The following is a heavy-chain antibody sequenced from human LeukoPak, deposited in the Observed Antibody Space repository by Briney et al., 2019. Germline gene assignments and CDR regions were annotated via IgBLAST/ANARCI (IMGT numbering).Heavy chain of an antibody. V-gene: IGHV4-4*07. CDR3: ASGSDSIGYSGGGILDY. CDR2: VYTNGGT. Sequence: SETLSLTCTVSGGSLITYYWNWIRQPAGKGLEWIGRVYTNGGTNYNPSLKSRLTVSVDTSKNQFSLSLSSVTAADTAVYYCASGSDSIGYSGGGILDYWGQGTRVTVSS. J-gene: IGHJ4*02. CDR1: GGSLITYY. D-gene: IGHD6-19*01.